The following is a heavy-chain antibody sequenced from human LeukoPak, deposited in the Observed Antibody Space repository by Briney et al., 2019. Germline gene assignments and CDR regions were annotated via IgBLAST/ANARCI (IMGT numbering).Heavy chain of an antibody. CDR2: IYSGGST. J-gene: IGHJ2*01. D-gene: IGHD6-6*01. Sequence: PGGSLRLSCAASGFTFDDYGMSWVRQAPGKGLEWVSVIYSGGSTYYADSVKGRFTISRDNSKNTLYLQMNSLRAEDTAVYYCAKDSGTSVWGANWYFDLWGRGTLVTVSS. CDR1: GFTFDDYG. CDR3: AKDSGTSVWGANWYFDL. V-gene: IGHV3-66*02.